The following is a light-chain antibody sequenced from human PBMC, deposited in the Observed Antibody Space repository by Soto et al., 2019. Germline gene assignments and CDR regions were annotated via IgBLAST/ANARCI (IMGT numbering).Light chain of an antibody. J-gene: IGKJ1*01. V-gene: IGKV3-20*01. CDR1: QNVHSHY. CDR2: GAS. Sequence: EIVLTQSPCTLSLYPGESATLSCTASQNVHSHYLAWYQQKPGQAPSLLIYGASTRATGIPSRFSGSGSGTDFTLTISRLEPEDFAVYYCQQYDSSPRTFGQGTKVEIK. CDR3: QQYDSSPRT.